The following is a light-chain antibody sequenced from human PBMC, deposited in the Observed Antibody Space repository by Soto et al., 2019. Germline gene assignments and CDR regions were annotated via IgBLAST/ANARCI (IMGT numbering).Light chain of an antibody. CDR2: AAS. V-gene: IGKV1-39*01. CDR3: QQSHSRVT. Sequence: DIQMTQSPSSLSASVGDTVTITIRASQSISSRFSWYQQKPGKAPKLLIYAASRLQRGVPSRFSGSGSGTDFTLTISGLQPEDFATYYCQQSHSRVTFGQGTKVDI. CDR1: QSISSR. J-gene: IGKJ1*01.